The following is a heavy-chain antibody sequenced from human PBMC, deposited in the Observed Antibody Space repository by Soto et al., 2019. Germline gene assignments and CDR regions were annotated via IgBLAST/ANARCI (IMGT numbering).Heavy chain of an antibody. CDR3: ARDNWHSGYEREYGGMDV. J-gene: IGHJ6*02. Sequence: SETLSLTCAVSGGSVSNYFWSWIRQPPGKGLEWIGYIYYTGSTNYNPSLKSRVTISVDTSKNQFSLKLSSVTAADTAVYYCARDNWHSGYEREYGGMDVWGQGTTVTVSS. CDR1: GGSVSNYF. CDR2: IYYTGST. D-gene: IGHD5-12*01. V-gene: IGHV4-59*02.